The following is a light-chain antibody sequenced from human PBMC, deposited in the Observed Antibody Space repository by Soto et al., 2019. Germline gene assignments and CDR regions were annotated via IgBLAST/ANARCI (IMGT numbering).Light chain of an antibody. V-gene: IGKV3-15*01. Sequence: EIVMMQSPGTLSVSPGERATLSCRASQSVSGDLAWYQQKHGQAPRLLIYGASTRATGVPARFSGSGSGTDFTLTISGLQSDYFAVYYCQQYNYWLQTFGQGTKVEIK. CDR2: GAS. CDR3: QQYNYWLQT. CDR1: QSVSGD. J-gene: IGKJ1*01.